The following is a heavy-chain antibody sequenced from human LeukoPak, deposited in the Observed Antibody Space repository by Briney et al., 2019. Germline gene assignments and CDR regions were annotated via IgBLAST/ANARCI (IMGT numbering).Heavy chain of an antibody. CDR2: ISGSGGST. CDR1: RFTFSSYA. CDR3: AKDLSRYSYGSGDY. V-gene: IGHV3-23*01. J-gene: IGHJ4*02. Sequence: PGGSLRLSCAASRFTFSSYAMSWVRQAPGKGLEWVSAISGSGGSTYYADSVKGRFTISRDNSKNTLYLQMNSLRAEDTAVYYCAKDLSRYSYGSGDYWGQGTLVTVSS. D-gene: IGHD5-18*01.